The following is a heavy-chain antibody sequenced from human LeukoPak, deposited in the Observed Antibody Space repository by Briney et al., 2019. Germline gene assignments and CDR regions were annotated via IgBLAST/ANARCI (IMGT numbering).Heavy chain of an antibody. D-gene: IGHD5-18*01. J-gene: IGHJ4*02. CDR3: AKAFGRGYSYGPVDY. V-gene: IGHV3-9*01. CDR2: ISWNSGSI. Sequence: GGSLRLSCAASGFTFDDYAMHWVRQAPGKGLEWVSCISWNSGSIGYADSVKGRFTISRDNAKNSLYLQMNSLRAEDTALYYCAKAFGRGYSYGPVDYWGQGTLVTVSS. CDR1: GFTFDDYA.